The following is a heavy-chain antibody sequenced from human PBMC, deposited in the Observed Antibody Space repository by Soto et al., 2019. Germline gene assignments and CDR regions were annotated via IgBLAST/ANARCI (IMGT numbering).Heavy chain of an antibody. Sequence: QVQLVESGGGLVQPGGSLILCCAASGFTFGDYEMSWIRQAAGKGPGWVSFLSRSGNTIYYADSVKGRFSISRDNAENPLYLQMESLTVEDTATYFCARSSGWYEAEAFDMWGQGTMVTVSA. J-gene: IGHJ3*02. V-gene: IGHV3-11*01. CDR2: LSRSGNTI. D-gene: IGHD6-19*01. CDR3: ARSSGWYEAEAFDM. CDR1: GFTFGDYE.